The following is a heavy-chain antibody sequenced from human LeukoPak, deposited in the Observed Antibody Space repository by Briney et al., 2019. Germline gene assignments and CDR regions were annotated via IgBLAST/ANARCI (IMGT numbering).Heavy chain of an antibody. Sequence: GRSLRLSCAASGFTFSSYAMHWVRQAPDKGLEWVAVISYDGSNKYYADSVKGRFTISRDNSKNTLYLQMNSLRAEDTAVYYCARDRNYGMDVWGQGTTVTVSS. CDR1: GFTFSSYA. J-gene: IGHJ6*02. CDR3: ARDRNYGMDV. CDR2: ISYDGSNK. V-gene: IGHV3-30*04.